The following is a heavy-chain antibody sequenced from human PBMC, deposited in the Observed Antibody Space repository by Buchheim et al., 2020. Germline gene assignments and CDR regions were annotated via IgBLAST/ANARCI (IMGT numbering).Heavy chain of an antibody. J-gene: IGHJ4*02. V-gene: IGHV2-5*01. CDR1: GFSLSTSGVG. D-gene: IGHD1-1*01. Sequence: QITLKESGPTLVKPTQTLTLTCTFSGFSLSTSGVGVGWIRQPPGKALEWLALIYWNDDKRYSPSLTSRLTITKDTSTNQVGLTMTNMDPVDTATYYCAHRQNNRNGHFFDYWGQGTL. CDR2: IYWNDDK. CDR3: AHRQNNRNGHFFDY.